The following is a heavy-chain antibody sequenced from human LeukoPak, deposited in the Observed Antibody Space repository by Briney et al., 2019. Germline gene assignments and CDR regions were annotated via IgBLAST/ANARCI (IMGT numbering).Heavy chain of an antibody. CDR1: GYTFTGYY. J-gene: IGHJ6*02. CDR3: ASPGVDTAMVTYYYYYGMDV. Sequence: ASVKVSCKASGYTFTGYYMHWVRQAPGQGLEWMGWINPNSGGTNYAQKFQGRVTMTRDTSISTAYMELSRLRSDDTAVYYCASPGVDTAMVTYYYYYGMDVWGQGTTVTVSS. CDR2: INPNSGGT. V-gene: IGHV1-2*02. D-gene: IGHD5-18*01.